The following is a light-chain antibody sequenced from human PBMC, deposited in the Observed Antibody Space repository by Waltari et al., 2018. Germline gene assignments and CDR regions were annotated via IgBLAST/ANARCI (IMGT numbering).Light chain of an antibody. CDR3: QKHSSAPLT. CDR2: AAA. Sequence: DIQMTQSPSSLSASVGDRVTITCRASQGISNHLAWYQPKPGKVPKLLIYAAATLQAGVPSRFSGSGTGTDFTLTISSLQPEDFATYYCQKHSSAPLTFCPGTIVDI. V-gene: IGKV1-27*01. CDR1: QGISNH. J-gene: IGKJ3*01.